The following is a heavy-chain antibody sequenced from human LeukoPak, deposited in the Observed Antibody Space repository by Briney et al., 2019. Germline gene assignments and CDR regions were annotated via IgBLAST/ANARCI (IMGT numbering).Heavy chain of an antibody. Sequence: SETLSLTCAVYGGSFSGYYWSWIRQPPGKGLEWIGEINHSGSTNYNPSLKSRVTISVDTSKNQFSLKLSSVTAADTAVYYCARGLVGATGCYFDYWGQGTLVTASS. CDR2: INHSGST. CDR3: ARGLVGATGCYFDY. J-gene: IGHJ4*02. D-gene: IGHD1-26*01. V-gene: IGHV4-34*01. CDR1: GGSFSGYY.